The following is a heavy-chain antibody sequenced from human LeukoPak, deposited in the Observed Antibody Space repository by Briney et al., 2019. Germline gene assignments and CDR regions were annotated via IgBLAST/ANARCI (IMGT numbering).Heavy chain of an antibody. CDR3: ARSVGATTVGSYFDY. V-gene: IGHV1-18*01. Sequence: ASVKVSCKASGYTFTSYGISWVRQAPGQGLEWMGWISAYNGNTNYAQKLQGRVTMTTDTSTSTAYMELRSLRSDDTAVYYCARSVGATTVGSYFDYWGQGTLVTVSP. D-gene: IGHD1-26*01. CDR1: GYTFTSYG. CDR2: ISAYNGNT. J-gene: IGHJ4*02.